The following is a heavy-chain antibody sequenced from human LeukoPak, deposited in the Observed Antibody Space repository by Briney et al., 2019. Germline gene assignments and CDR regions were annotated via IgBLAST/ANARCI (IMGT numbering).Heavy chain of an antibody. CDR1: GFTFSRFA. Sequence: GGSLRLSCAASGFTFSRFAINWLRQAPGKGLEWVSSITGSGASTFYADSVKGRLTVSRDNSKNTVSLQVSSLRAEDTAIYFCTKGETVSRFDSWGQGTLVAVSS. CDR3: TKGETVSRFDS. CDR2: ITGSGAST. D-gene: IGHD1-26*01. J-gene: IGHJ4*02. V-gene: IGHV3-23*01.